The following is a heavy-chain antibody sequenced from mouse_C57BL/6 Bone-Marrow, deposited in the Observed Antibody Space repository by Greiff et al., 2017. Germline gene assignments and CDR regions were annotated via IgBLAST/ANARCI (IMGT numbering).Heavy chain of an antibody. J-gene: IGHJ3*01. D-gene: IGHD3-3*01. V-gene: IGHV1-50*01. Sequence: VQLQQPGAELVKPGASVKLSCKASGYTFTSYWMQWVKQRPGQGLEWIGEIDPSDSYTNYNQKFKGKATLTVDTSSSTAYMQLSSLTSEDSAVYYCARDGDPWFAYWGQGTLVTVSA. CDR3: ARDGDPWFAY. CDR2: IDPSDSYT. CDR1: GYTFTSYW.